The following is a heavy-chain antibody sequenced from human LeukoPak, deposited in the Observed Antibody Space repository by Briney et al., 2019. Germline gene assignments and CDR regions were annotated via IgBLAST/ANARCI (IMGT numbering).Heavy chain of an antibody. D-gene: IGHD3-22*01. CDR1: GYTLTELS. V-gene: IGHV1-24*01. Sequence: ASVKVSCKVSGYTLTELSMHWVRQAPGKGLEWMGGFDPEDGETIYAQKFQGRVTITRNTSISTAYMELSSLRSEDTAVYYCASRYYYDSTGDAFDIWGQGTMVTVSS. J-gene: IGHJ3*02. CDR3: ASRYYYDSTGDAFDI. CDR2: FDPEDGET.